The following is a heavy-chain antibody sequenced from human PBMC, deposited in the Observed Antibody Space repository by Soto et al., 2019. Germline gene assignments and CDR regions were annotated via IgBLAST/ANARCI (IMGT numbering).Heavy chain of an antibody. D-gene: IGHD3-3*02. V-gene: IGHV4-59*01. CDR2: IYYNGGS. Sequence: QVQLQESGPGLVKPSETLSLTCNVSGGSISSYYWSWIRQSPGKGLEWIGYIYYNGGSHYNPSLNRRVPITAAATKRQVSLNRSSVTAADTAVYWCAGGPGFSTIWGQGILVIVSS. CDR1: GGSISSYY. J-gene: IGHJ4*02. CDR3: AGGPGFSTI.